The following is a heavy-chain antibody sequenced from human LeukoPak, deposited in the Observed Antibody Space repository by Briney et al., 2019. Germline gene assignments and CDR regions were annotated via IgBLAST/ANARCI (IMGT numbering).Heavy chain of an antibody. V-gene: IGHV4-30-2*01. Sequence: SETLSLTCAVSGGSISNGGYSWSWIRQPPGKGLEWIGYIYHSGSTYYNPSLKSRVTISVDRSKNQFSLKLSSVTAADTAVYYCARDYYDSSGYHVGDYWGQGTLVTVSS. CDR1: GGSISNGGYS. D-gene: IGHD3-22*01. CDR2: IYHSGST. CDR3: ARDYYDSSGYHVGDY. J-gene: IGHJ4*02.